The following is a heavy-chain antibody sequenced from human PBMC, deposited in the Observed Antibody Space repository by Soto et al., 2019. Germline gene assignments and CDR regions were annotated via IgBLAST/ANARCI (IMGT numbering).Heavy chain of an antibody. CDR1: GFTLSSYA. V-gene: IGHV3-23*01. CDR2: ISGSGYST. J-gene: IGHJ1*01. Sequence: EVQLLESGGGLVQPGGSLRLSCAASGFTLSSYAMNWVRQAPGKGLEWVSGISGSGYSTYYADSVKGRFTFSRDTSKNTLYLHMNSLRAEDTAVYYCAKMGYNRGWYGDRVFQHRGQGTLVTVSS. CDR3: AKMGYNRGWYGDRVFQH. D-gene: IGHD6-19*01.